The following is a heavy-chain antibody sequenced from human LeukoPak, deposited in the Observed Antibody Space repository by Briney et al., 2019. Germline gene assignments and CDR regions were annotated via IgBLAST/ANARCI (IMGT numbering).Heavy chain of an antibody. J-gene: IGHJ3*02. V-gene: IGHV6-1*01. D-gene: IGHD3-16*01. CDR3: AGGGLISRPNPPFVFFDI. CDR1: GDSVSRNNAG. Sequence: SQTLSLTCAISGDSVSRNNAGWSWIRQSPSRGLEWLGRAYYRSKWYIDFAPSVRNRITINPDTSKNQFSLQLNSVTPEDTAVYSGAGGGLISRPNPPFVFFDIGGKGEMVSVFS. CDR2: AYYRSKWYI.